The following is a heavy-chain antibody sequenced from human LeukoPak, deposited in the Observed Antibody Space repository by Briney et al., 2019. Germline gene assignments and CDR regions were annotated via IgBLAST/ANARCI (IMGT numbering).Heavy chain of an antibody. J-gene: IGHJ6*03. V-gene: IGHV1-8*03. CDR2: ISAYSGYT. D-gene: IGHD2-2*02. CDR1: GGTFSSYA. Sequence: ASVKVSCKASGGTFSSYAISWVRQVPGQGLEWMGWISAYSGYTHYAQKFQGRVTITRNTSISTAYMELSSLRSEDTAVYYCARGSSRYCSSTSCYIDLLRSTRYYYYMDVWGKGTTVTVSS. CDR3: ARGSSRYCSSTSCYIDLLRSTRYYYYMDV.